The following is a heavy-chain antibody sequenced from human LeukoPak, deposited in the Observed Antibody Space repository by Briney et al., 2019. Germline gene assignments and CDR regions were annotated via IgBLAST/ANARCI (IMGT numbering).Heavy chain of an antibody. Sequence: PGGSLRLSCAASGFTFSSYGMSWVRQAPGKGREWVSAISNNGGYTYYAASVKGRFTISRDNSKNTLYLQMSSLRAEDTAVYYCAKDGGPNYDNSVYYSDDAFDIWGQGTMVTVSS. J-gene: IGHJ3*02. CDR3: AKDGGPNYDNSVYYSDDAFDI. CDR1: GFTFSSYG. CDR2: ISNNGGYT. D-gene: IGHD3-22*01. V-gene: IGHV3-23*01.